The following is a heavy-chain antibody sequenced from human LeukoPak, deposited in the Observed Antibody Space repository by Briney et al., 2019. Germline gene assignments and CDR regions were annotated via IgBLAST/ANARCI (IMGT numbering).Heavy chain of an antibody. CDR1: GFTYNNYE. CDR3: AKASKMDTILPPFDY. Sequence: PGGSLRLSCAVSGFTYNNYEINWVRQAPGKGLEWISYISGSGTTIHYADSVKGRFTISRDNAKNSLYLQMNSLRAEDTAAYYCAKASKMDTILPPFDYWGQGTLVTVSS. D-gene: IGHD5-24*01. J-gene: IGHJ4*02. V-gene: IGHV3-48*03. CDR2: ISGSGTTI.